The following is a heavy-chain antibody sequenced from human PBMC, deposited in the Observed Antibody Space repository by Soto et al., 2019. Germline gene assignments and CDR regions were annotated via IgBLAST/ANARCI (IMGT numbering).Heavy chain of an antibody. Sequence: EVQLVESGGGLVKPGGSLRLSCAASGFTFSSYSMNWVRQAPGKGLEWVSSISSSSSYVYYADSVKGRFTISRDNAKNSLYLQINSLRAEDTAVYYCARDEYSGYDPVDYWGQGTLVTVSS. V-gene: IGHV3-21*01. CDR2: ISSSSSYV. J-gene: IGHJ4*02. CDR1: GFTFSSYS. D-gene: IGHD5-12*01. CDR3: ARDEYSGYDPVDY.